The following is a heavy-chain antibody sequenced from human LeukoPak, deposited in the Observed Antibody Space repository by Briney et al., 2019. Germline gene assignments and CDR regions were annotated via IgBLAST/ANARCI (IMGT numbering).Heavy chain of an antibody. V-gene: IGHV4-59*08. D-gene: IGHD6-19*01. CDR3: AKYGGSGWVIDY. CDR2: IYYTGAT. CDR1: GGSISGYY. J-gene: IGHJ4*02. Sequence: SETLSLTCTVSGGSISGYYWTWIRQPPGKGLEWIGYIYYTGATSYNPSLKSRVTISVDTSKNQFSLKLTSVTAADTAVYYCAKYGGSGWVIDYWGQGTLVTVSS.